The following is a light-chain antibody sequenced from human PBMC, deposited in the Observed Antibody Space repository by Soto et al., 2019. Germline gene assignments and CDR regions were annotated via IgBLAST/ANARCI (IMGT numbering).Light chain of an antibody. CDR2: GAS. J-gene: IGKJ3*01. Sequence: EIVVTQSPGTLSLSQGERATLACRASQSVRSSYLAWYQQKPGQAPRLLIYGASTKATGIPDRFSSSGSGTDFTLTINRLEPQDFAVHYCHPYCSSPRFTFDPGKKVDIK. CDR1: QSVRSSY. V-gene: IGKV3-20*01. CDR3: HPYCSSPRFT.